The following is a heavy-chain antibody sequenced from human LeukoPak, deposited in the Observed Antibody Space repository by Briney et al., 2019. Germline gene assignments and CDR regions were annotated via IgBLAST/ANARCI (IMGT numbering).Heavy chain of an antibody. CDR3: ARDCVFSGGGRHTRYYYYGMDV. CDR1: GYTFTSYY. J-gene: IGHJ6*02. Sequence: ASVKVSCKASGYTFTSYYMHWVRQAPGQGLEWMGIINPSGGSTSYAQKFQGRVTMTRDTSTSTVYMELSSLRSEDTAVYYCARDCVFSGGGRHTRYYYYGMDVWGQGTTVTVSS. D-gene: IGHD2-21*01. CDR2: INPSGGST. V-gene: IGHV1-46*01.